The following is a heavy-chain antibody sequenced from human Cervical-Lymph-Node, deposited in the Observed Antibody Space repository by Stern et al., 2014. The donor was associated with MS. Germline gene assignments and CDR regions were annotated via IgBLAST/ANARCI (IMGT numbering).Heavy chain of an antibody. CDR1: GYVFTAYY. J-gene: IGHJ5*02. V-gene: IGHV1-2*06. Sequence: QVQLGQSEAEVKKPGASVRLSCKASGYVFTAYYIHWVRQAPGQGLEWMGRINPNTGDTDYEQNFQGRVTMSRDRSITTAYMELSSLGSDDTATYYCATAGPAFWFDPWGQGTLVTVSS. CDR3: ATAGPAFWFDP. CDR2: INPNTGDT. D-gene: IGHD3-3*02.